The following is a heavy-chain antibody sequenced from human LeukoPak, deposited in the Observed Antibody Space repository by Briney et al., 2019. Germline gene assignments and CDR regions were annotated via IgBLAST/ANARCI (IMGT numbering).Heavy chain of an antibody. CDR3: ARYEWNGSGSFDY. Sequence: GGPLRPSCAASGFTFSDHYISWIRQAPGKGLEWVSWISFSGSMIKYADSVKGRFTISRDNAKNSLYLQMNSLRGEDTAVYYCARYEWNGSGSFDYWGQGTLVTVSS. J-gene: IGHJ4*02. CDR1: GFTFSDHY. CDR2: ISFSGSMI. V-gene: IGHV3-11*01. D-gene: IGHD3-10*01.